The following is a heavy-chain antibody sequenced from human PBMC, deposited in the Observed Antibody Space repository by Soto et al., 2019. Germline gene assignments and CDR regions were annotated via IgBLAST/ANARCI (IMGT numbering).Heavy chain of an antibody. CDR3: ARVGTFDWFRYHYFDY. CDR2: IYYSGST. D-gene: IGHD3-9*01. Sequence: QVQLQESGPGLVKPSQTLSLTCTVSGGSISSGDYYWSWIRQPPGKGLEWIGYIYYSGSTYYNPSLKRRVTISVDTSKNQFSLKLSSVTAADTAVYYCARVGTFDWFRYHYFDYWGQGTLVTVSS. J-gene: IGHJ4*02. CDR1: GGSISSGDYY. V-gene: IGHV4-30-4*01.